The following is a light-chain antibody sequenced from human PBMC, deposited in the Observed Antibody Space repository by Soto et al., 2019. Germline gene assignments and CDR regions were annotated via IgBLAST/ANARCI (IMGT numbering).Light chain of an antibody. Sequence: QSVLTQPASVSGSPGQSITISCTGTSSDVGGYNYVSWYQQHPGKAPKLMIYEVSNRPSGVSNRFSGSKSVNTASLTISGLQAEDEADYYCSSYTSSSTLDVFGGGTKLAVL. CDR2: EVS. CDR1: SSDVGGYNY. V-gene: IGLV2-14*01. J-gene: IGLJ2*01. CDR3: SSYTSSSTLDV.